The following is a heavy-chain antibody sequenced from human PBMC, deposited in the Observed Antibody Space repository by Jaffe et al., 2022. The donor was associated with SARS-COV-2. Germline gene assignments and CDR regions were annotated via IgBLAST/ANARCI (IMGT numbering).Heavy chain of an antibody. Sequence: EVQLVESGGGLVQPGGSLRLSCAASGFTFSSYWMHWVRQAPGKGLVWVSRIDSFGSSTSYADSVKGRFTISRDNAKNTVYLQMNSLRAEDTAVYYCARDRYVGYYYYFYGMDVWGQGTTVTVSS. J-gene: IGHJ6*02. CDR3: ARDRYVGYYYYFYGMDV. D-gene: IGHD3-9*01. CDR2: IDSFGSST. V-gene: IGHV3-74*01. CDR1: GFTFSSYW.